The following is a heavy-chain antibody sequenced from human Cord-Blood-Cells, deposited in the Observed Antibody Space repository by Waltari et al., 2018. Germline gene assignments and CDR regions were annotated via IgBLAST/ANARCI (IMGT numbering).Heavy chain of an antibody. CDR2: MSSSSSYI. J-gene: IGHJ3*02. CDR3: ARAWDTAMHAFDI. V-gene: IGHV3-21*01. Sequence: EVQLVESGGGLVKPGGSLRLSCAASGFPFSSYSMNWFRQAPGKGLEWVSSMSSSSSYIYYADSVKGRFTISRDNAKNSLYLQMNSLRAEDTAVYYCARAWDTAMHAFDIWGQGTMVTVSS. D-gene: IGHD5-18*01. CDR1: GFPFSSYS.